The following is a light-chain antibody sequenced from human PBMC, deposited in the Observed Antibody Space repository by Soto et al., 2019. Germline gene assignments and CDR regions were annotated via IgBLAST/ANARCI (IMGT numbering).Light chain of an antibody. V-gene: IGKV1-39*01. Sequence: DIQMPQSPSSLSASVGDRVTITCRASQNISSYLHWYQQKPGKAPKLLIYAASSLQSGVSSRFGGSGSVTDFTLTISSLQPEDFATYFCQQSYSTPTFGQGTKVDIK. CDR1: QNISSY. CDR3: QQSYSTPT. J-gene: IGKJ1*01. CDR2: AAS.